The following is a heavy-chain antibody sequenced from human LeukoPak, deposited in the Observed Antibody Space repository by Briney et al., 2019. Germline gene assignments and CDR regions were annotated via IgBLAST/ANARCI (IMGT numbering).Heavy chain of an antibody. CDR3: ARSGGGYDYLDY. CDR1: GFTFSTYW. J-gene: IGHJ4*02. Sequence: GGSLRLSYAASGFTFSTYWMHWVRQVPGKGLVWVSRINSDGSNTRYADSVKGRFTISRDNVKNTLYLQMNSLRAEDTAVYYCARSGGGYDYLDYWGQGTLVTVSS. V-gene: IGHV3-74*01. CDR2: INSDGSNT. D-gene: IGHD5-12*01.